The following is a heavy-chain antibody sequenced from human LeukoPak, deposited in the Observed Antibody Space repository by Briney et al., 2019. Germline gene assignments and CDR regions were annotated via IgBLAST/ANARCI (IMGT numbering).Heavy chain of an antibody. CDR3: ARDGCSSTSCPPWNYYYYMDV. CDR1: GYTFTGYY. J-gene: IGHJ6*03. Sequence: ASVKVSCKASGYTFTGYYMHWVRQAPGQGLEWMGWINPNSGGTNYAQKFQGRVTMTRETSISTAYMELSRLRSDDTAVYYCARDGCSSTSCPPWNYYYYMDVWGKGTTVTVSS. CDR2: INPNSGGT. D-gene: IGHD2-2*01. V-gene: IGHV1-2*02.